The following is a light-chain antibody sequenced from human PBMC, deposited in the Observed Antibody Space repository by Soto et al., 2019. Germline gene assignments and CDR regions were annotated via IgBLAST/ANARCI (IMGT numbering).Light chain of an antibody. V-gene: IGKV3-11*01. CDR1: QSVSSY. J-gene: IGKJ1*01. Sequence: EIVLTQSPATLSLSPGERATLSCRASQSVSSYLAWYQQKPGQAPRLLIYDASNRATGIPARFSGSGSGTDFTLTISRLEPEDFAVYFCQQYSSPPQTFGQGTKVEIK. CDR2: DAS. CDR3: QQYSSPPQT.